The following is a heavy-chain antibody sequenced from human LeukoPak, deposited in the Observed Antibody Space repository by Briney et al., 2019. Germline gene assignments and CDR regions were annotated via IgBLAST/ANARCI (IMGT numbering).Heavy chain of an antibody. CDR2: IYYSGST. D-gene: IGHD5-18*01. Sequence: SETLSLTCTVSGGSISSYYWSWIRQPPGKGLEWIGYIYYSGSTNYNPSLKSRVTISVDTSKNQFSLKLSSVTAAETAVYYCARHADTGWFDPWGQGTLVTVSS. J-gene: IGHJ5*02. V-gene: IGHV4-59*08. CDR3: ARHADTGWFDP. CDR1: GGSISSYY.